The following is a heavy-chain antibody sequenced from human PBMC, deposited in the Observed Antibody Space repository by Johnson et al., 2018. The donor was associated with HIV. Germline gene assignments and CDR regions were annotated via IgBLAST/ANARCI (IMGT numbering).Heavy chain of an antibody. CDR1: GFTFDDYG. CDR2: IYSGGST. J-gene: IGHJ3*02. V-gene: IGHV3-NL1*01. Sequence: QVQLVESGGGVVRPGGSLRLSCTASGFTFDDYGMTWVRQAPGKGLEWVSVIYSGGSTYYADSVKGRFTISRDNSKDTLYLQMDGLRPEDTALYYCAKERVGATPRTGYDAFDIWGQGTMVTVSS. D-gene: IGHD1-26*01. CDR3: AKERVGATPRTGYDAFDI.